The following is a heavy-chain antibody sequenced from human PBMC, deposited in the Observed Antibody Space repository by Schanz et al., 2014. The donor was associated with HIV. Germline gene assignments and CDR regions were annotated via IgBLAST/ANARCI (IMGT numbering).Heavy chain of an antibody. J-gene: IGHJ4*02. Sequence: VQLLESGGGLVQPGGSLRLSCAASGFMFSSYGMGWVRQAPGKGLEWVSIIGSGGSTYYADSVKGRFTISRDSSKNTLSLQMNSLRAEDTAVYARGLGYWGQGTLVTVSP. CDR1: GFMFSSYG. CDR2: IGSGGST. V-gene: IGHV3-23*01. CDR3: GLGY.